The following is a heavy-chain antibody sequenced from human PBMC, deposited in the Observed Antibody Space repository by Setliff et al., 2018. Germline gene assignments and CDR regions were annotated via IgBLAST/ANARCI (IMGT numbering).Heavy chain of an antibody. CDR2: MYYSGDT. Sequence: SETLSLTCTVSGGSVRGYYWSWIRQPPGKGLEWIGYMYYSGDTNYNPSLKSRVTMSLDTSKDQFSLKPSSVTAAETAVYYCARDRVVVVAGRRGFYFDYWGQGTLVTVSS. J-gene: IGHJ4*02. D-gene: IGHD2-15*01. V-gene: IGHV4-59*02. CDR1: GGSVRGYY. CDR3: ARDRVVVVAGRRGFYFDY.